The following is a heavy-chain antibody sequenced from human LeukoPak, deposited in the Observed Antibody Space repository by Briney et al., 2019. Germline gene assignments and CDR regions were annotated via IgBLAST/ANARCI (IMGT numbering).Heavy chain of an antibody. CDR2: MNPNSGNT. CDR3: ARGGSTNGAAYYYYMDV. J-gene: IGHJ6*03. Sequence: EASVKVSCKASGYTFTSYDINWVRQATGQGLEWMGWMNPNSGNTGYAQKFQGRVTITRNTSISTAYMELSSLRSEDTAVYYCARGGSTNGAAYYYYMDVWGKGTTVTVSS. V-gene: IGHV1-8*03. CDR1: GYTFTSYD. D-gene: IGHD2-8*01.